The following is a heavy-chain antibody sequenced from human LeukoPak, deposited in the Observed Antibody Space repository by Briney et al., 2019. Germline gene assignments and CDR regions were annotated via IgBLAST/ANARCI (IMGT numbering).Heavy chain of an antibody. CDR3: ARDSGGDYVWGSWFDP. D-gene: IGHD3-16*01. V-gene: IGHV4-39*07. Sequence: PLETLSLTCTVSGGSISSSSYYWGWIRQPPGKGLEWIGSIYYSGSTYYNPSLKSRVTISVDKSKNQFSLKLSSVTAADTAVYYCARDSGGDYVWGSWFDPWGQGTLVTVSS. CDR1: GGSISSSSYY. J-gene: IGHJ5*02. CDR2: IYYSGST.